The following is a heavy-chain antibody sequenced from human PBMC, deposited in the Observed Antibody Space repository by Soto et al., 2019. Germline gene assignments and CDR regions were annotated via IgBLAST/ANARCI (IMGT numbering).Heavy chain of an antibody. J-gene: IGHJ3*02. CDR3: ARPVIGDYYDSSGRDAFDI. Sequence: GESLKISCKGSGYSFTSYWIGWVRQMPGKGLEWMGIIYPGDSDTRYSPSFQGQVTISADKSISTAYLQWSSLKASDTAMYYCARPVIGDYYDSSGRDAFDIWGQGTMVTVSS. D-gene: IGHD3-22*01. CDR1: GYSFTSYW. V-gene: IGHV5-51*01. CDR2: IYPGDSDT.